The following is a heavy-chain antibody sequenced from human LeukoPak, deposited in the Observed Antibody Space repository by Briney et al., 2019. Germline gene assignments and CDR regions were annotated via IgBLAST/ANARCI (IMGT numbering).Heavy chain of an antibody. CDR2: INHSGAT. CDR1: GGSFSGYY. J-gene: IGHJ4*02. CDR3: ARGREDIVVVVAAPPKADLDY. Sequence: SETLSLTCAVYGGSFSGYYWSWIRQPPGKGLEWIGEINHSGATNYNSSLKSRVTISVDTSKNQFSLKLSSVTAADTAVYYCARGREDIVVVVAAPPKADLDYWGQGTLVTVSS. V-gene: IGHV4-34*01. D-gene: IGHD2-15*01.